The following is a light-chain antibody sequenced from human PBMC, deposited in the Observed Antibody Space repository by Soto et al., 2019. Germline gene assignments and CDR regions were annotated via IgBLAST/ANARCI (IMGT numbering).Light chain of an antibody. CDR2: AAS. J-gene: IGKJ1*01. CDR1: QGISNY. V-gene: IGKV1-27*01. Sequence: DIKMTQSPSSLSASVGDRVTLTCRASQGISNYLAWYRQKPGKVPKILIYAASTLQSGVPSRFSGSGSGTDFTLTISSLQPEDVATYYCQKYNSATWTFGQGTKV. CDR3: QKYNSATWT.